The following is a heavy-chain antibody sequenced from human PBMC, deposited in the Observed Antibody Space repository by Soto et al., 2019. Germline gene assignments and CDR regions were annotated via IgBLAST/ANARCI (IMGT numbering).Heavy chain of an antibody. D-gene: IGHD6-13*01. J-gene: IGHJ6*03. CDR2: ISSNGGST. V-gene: IGHV3-64*01. CDR3: ARDSRVYRGYYYYMDV. Sequence: GGSLRLSCAASGFTFSSYAMHWVRQAPGKGLEYVSAISSNGGSTYYANSVKGRFTISRDNSKNTLYLQMGSLRAEDMAVYYCARDSRVYRGYYYYMDVWGKGTTVTVSS. CDR1: GFTFSSYA.